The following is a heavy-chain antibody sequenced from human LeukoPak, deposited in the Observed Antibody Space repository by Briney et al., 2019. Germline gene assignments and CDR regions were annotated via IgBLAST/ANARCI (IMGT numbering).Heavy chain of an antibody. CDR3: AKDIRGAVAGTNDY. CDR2: ISSSSSYI. D-gene: IGHD6-19*01. CDR1: GFTFSSYS. V-gene: IGHV3-21*04. Sequence: GGSLRLSCAASGFTFSSYSMNWVRQAPGKGLEWVSSISSSSSYIYYADSVKGRFTISRDNAKNSLYLQMNSLRAEDTALYYCAKDIRGAVAGTNDYWGQGTLVTVSS. J-gene: IGHJ4*02.